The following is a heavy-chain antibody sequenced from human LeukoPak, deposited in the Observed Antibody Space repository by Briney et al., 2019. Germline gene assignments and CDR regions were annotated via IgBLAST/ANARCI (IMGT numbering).Heavy chain of an antibody. CDR3: AKDQALSLSSSRALDY. D-gene: IGHD2-2*01. CDR1: GFTFSNCA. J-gene: IGHJ4*02. V-gene: IGHV3-23*01. Sequence: GEALRLSCAASGFTFSNCAMSWVRQAPEKGLERVSGISGSGSSTYYADSVKGRFTISRDNSENTLSLQMNSLRAEDTALYYCAKDQALSLSSSRALDYWGQGTLVTVSS. CDR2: ISGSGSST.